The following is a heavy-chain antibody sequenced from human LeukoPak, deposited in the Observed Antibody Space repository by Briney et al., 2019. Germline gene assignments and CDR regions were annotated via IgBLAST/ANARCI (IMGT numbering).Heavy chain of an antibody. J-gene: IGHJ4*02. CDR2: IYYSGST. Sequence: PSETLSLTCTVSGGSISSSSYYWGWIRQPPGKGLEWIGSIYYSGSTYYNPSLKSRATISVDTSKNQFSLKLSSVTAADTAVYYCARNVRYYLDYWGQGTLVTVSS. CDR1: GGSISSSSYY. CDR3: ARNVRYYLDY. V-gene: IGHV4-39*01.